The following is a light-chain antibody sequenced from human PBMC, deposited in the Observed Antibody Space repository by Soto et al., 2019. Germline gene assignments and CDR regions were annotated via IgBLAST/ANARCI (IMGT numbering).Light chain of an antibody. Sequence: EIVLTQSPATLSLSPGERATLSCRASQSVSNYLAWYQQKPGQAPRLLIYGASTRATGVPARFSGSGSGTEFTLSISSLQSEDFAVYYCQQYNNWPPQLTFGGGTKVDI. J-gene: IGKJ4*01. CDR3: QQYNNWPPQLT. V-gene: IGKV3-15*01. CDR1: QSVSNY. CDR2: GAS.